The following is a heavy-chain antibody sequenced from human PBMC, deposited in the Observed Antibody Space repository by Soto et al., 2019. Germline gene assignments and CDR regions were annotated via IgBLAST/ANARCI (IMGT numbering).Heavy chain of an antibody. J-gene: IGHJ6*02. CDR1: GFTFSSYA. CDR2: ISYDGSNK. D-gene: IGHD6-19*01. Sequence: GGSLRLSCAASGFTFSSYAMHWVRQAPGKGLEWVAVISYDGSNKYYADSVKGRFTISRDNSKNTLYLQMNSLRAEDTAVYYCARDGGAVAGTVYYGMDVWGQGTTVTVSS. CDR3: ARDGGAVAGTVYYGMDV. V-gene: IGHV3-30-3*01.